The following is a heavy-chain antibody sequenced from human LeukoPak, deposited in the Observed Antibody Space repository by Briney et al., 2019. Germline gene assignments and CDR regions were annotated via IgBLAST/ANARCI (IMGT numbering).Heavy chain of an antibody. CDR3: ARAGSYYYMDV. CDR2: IDAYNGNT. D-gene: IGHD1-1*01. J-gene: IGHJ6*03. CDR1: GYTFTTYG. Sequence: ASVNVSYTPSGYTFTTYGISWVRQAPGHGLEWMGWIDAYNGNTNYAQNLQGRVTMTTDTSTSTAYMELRSLRSDDTAVYYCARAGSYYYMDVWGKGTPVTVSS. V-gene: IGHV1-18*01.